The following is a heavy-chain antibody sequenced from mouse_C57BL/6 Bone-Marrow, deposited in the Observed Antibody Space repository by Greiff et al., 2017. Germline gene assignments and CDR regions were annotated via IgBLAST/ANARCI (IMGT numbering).Heavy chain of an antibody. Sequence: VQLQQSGAELARPGASLKLSCTASGYTFTSYTMHWVNQRPGQGLEWIGYINPSSGYTKSNQKFKDKATLTAAKSSSTAYMQLSSLTSEDSAVYYCATNWGLDDWGQGTTLTVSS. CDR3: ATNWGLDD. D-gene: IGHD4-1*01. J-gene: IGHJ2*01. V-gene: IGHV1-4*01. CDR1: GYTFTSYT. CDR2: INPSSGYT.